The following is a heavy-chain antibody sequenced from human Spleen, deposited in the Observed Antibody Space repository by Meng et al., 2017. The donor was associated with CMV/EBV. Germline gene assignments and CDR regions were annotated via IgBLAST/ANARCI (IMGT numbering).Heavy chain of an antibody. J-gene: IGHJ4*02. D-gene: IGHD6-13*01. V-gene: IGHV4-4*07. Sequence: QWRLRDWDPRLAKTSDTRSFTSTFSSGSISSYDGTWIRQPAGKGLEWIGRIYTSGSTNYNPSLKSRVTMSVDTSKNQFSLKLSSVTAADKAVYYCARSRDYSSLTDYWGQGTLVTVSS. CDR3: ARSRDYSSLTDY. CDR1: SGSISSYD. CDR2: IYTSGST.